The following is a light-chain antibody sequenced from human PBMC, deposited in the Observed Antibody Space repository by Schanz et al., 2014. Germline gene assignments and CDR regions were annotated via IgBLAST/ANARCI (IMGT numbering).Light chain of an antibody. J-gene: IGLJ3*02. CDR2: EVS. Sequence: QSVLTQPPSASGSPGQSVTISCTGTSSDVGGYKYVSWYQQHPGKAPKLIIYEVSTRPSGVPDRFSGSKSGNTASLTVSGLQAEDEADYYCNSYAGSNNWVFGGGTKLTVL. CDR3: NSYAGSNNWV. CDR1: SSDVGGYKY. V-gene: IGLV2-8*01.